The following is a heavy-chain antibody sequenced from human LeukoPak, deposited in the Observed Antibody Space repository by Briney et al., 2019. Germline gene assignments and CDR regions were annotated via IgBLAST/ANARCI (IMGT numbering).Heavy chain of an antibody. V-gene: IGHV3-23*01. CDR2: ISGSGGST. CDR1: GFTFSSYA. CDR3: AKAMGATLFDY. D-gene: IGHD1-26*01. Sequence: GGSLRLSCAASGFTFSSYAMSWVRQAPGKGLEWVSGISGSGGSTYYADSVKGRFTISRDNSKNTLYLQMNSLRAGDTAGYYCAKAMGATLFDYWGQGTLVTVSS. J-gene: IGHJ4*02.